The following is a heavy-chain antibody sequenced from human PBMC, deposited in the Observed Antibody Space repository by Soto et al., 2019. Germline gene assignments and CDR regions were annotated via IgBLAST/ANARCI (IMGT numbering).Heavy chain of an antibody. J-gene: IGHJ6*02. V-gene: IGHV1-46*01. CDR2: INPSGGST. CDR3: AGGYCSGGSCYYYYGRDG. CDR1: GYTFTSYY. D-gene: IGHD2-15*01. Sequence: QVQLVQSGAEVKKPGASVKVSCKASGYTFTSYYMHWVRQAPGQGLEWMGIINPSGGSTSYAQKFQGRVTMTRDTSTSTVYMELSSLRSEDTAVYYCAGGYCSGGSCYYYYGRDGRGQGTTVTVSS.